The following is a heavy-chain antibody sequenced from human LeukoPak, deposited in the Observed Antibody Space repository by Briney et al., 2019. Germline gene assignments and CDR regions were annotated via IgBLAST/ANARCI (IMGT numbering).Heavy chain of an antibody. Sequence: SETLSLTCTVSGGSISTSSYYWGWIRQPPGKGLEWIGSINYGGTTNYNPSLKSRVTIFVDTSKNQFSLKLRSVTAADTAAYYWGGWSTTVFDYGAREPRVPVP. CDR1: GGSISTSSYY. V-gene: IGHV4-39*01. CDR2: INYGGTT. D-gene: IGHD4-17*01. CDR3: GGWSTTVFDY. J-gene: IGHJ4*02.